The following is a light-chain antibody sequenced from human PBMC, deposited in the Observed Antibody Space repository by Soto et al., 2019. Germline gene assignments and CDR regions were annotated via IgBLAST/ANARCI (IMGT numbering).Light chain of an antibody. CDR1: SGSVSAGYY. CDR2: RTN. CDR3: VLYVGGGTLVV. Sequence: QAVVTQEPSFSVSPEGTVTLTCGLSSGSVSAGYYPSWYQQTPGQAPRTLIYRTNTRSSGVPDRFSGPILGNKAALTITGAQADDESDYYCVLYVGGGTLVVFGGGTKLTVL. J-gene: IGLJ2*01. V-gene: IGLV8-61*01.